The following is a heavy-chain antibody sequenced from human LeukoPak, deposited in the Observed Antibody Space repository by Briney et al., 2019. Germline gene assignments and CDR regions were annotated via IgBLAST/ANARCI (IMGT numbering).Heavy chain of an antibody. CDR1: GGSFSGYY. V-gene: IGHV4-34*01. CDR3: ARVIGYSLDY. CDR2: INHSGST. J-gene: IGHJ4*02. D-gene: IGHD5-18*01. Sequence: SETLPLTCAVYGGSFSGYYWSWIRQPPGKGLEWIGEINHSGSTNYNPSLKSRVTISVDTSKNQFSLKLSSVTAADTAVYYCARVIGYSLDYWGQGTLVTVSS.